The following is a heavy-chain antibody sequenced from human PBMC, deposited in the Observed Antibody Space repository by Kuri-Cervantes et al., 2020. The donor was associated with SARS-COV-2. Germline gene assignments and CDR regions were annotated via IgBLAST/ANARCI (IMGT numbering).Heavy chain of an antibody. CDR2: FYTSGST. V-gene: IGHV4-61*02. J-gene: IGHJ4*02. D-gene: IGHD3-16*02. CDR1: GGSISSGSYY. CDR3: ASSRASMITFGGVIDNFDY. Sequence: SETLSLTCTVSGGSISSGSYYWTWIRQPAGKGLEWIGRFYTSGSTNYNPSLKSRVTISADTSKNQFSLKLSSVTAADTAVYYCASSRASMITFGGVIDNFDYWGQGTLVTVSS.